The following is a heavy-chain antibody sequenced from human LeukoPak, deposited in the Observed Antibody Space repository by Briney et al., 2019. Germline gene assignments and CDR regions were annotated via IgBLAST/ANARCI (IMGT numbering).Heavy chain of an antibody. CDR2: IRSKAYGETA. J-gene: IGHJ4*02. V-gene: IGHV3-49*03. CDR1: GFTFGDYA. Sequence: GRSLRLSCTASGFTFGDYAMSWIRQAPGRGLEWVGFIRSKAYGETADYAASVKGRFTISRDDSKAIAYLQMNSLKTEDTAVYHCTRDRGAYNLYDYWGQGTLVTVSS. CDR3: TRDRGAYNLYDY. D-gene: IGHD1-1*01.